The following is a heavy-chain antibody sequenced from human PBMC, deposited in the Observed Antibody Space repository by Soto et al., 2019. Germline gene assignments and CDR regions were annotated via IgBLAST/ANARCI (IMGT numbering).Heavy chain of an antibody. D-gene: IGHD6-13*01. J-gene: IGHJ4*02. CDR1: GFTFSSYG. Sequence: GGSLRLSCAASGFTFSSYGMHWVRQAPGKGLEWVAVISYDGSNKYYADSVKGRFTISRDNSKNTLYLQMNSLRAEDAAVYYCAKDVSVVRSVYADSGYSSSCLDYWGQGTLVTVSS. CDR2: ISYDGSNK. V-gene: IGHV3-30*18. CDR3: AKDVSVVRSVYADSGYSSSCLDY.